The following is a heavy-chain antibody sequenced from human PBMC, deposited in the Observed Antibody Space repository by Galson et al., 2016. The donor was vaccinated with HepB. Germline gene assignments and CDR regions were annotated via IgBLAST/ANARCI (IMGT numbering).Heavy chain of an antibody. D-gene: IGHD3-3*01. CDR1: GFTFNTYG. Sequence: SLRLSCAASGFTFNTYGMHWVRQAPGKGLEWVAVISYDGSNKYYADSVKGRFTISRDNFKKTLYLRMNSLRAEDTAVYYCARDIGDLWSGYSPHFDYWGQGTLVTVSS. CDR2: ISYDGSNK. J-gene: IGHJ4*02. CDR3: ARDIGDLWSGYSPHFDY. V-gene: IGHV3-33*05.